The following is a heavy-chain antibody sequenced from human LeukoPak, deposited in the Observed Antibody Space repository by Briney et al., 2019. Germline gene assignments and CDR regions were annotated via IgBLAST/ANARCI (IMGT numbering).Heavy chain of an antibody. V-gene: IGHV4-61*01. CDR1: GDSVSSPNYY. J-gene: IGHJ4*02. CDR2: IYNSGST. D-gene: IGHD5-18*01. CDR3: ARGAAGYSYG. Sequence: SETLSLTCTVSGDSVSSPNYYWNWIRQSPGKGLEWIGYIYNSGSTNYNPSLKSRVTISIDTSKNQFSLRLSSVTAADTAVYYCARGAAGYSYGWGQGTLVTVSS.